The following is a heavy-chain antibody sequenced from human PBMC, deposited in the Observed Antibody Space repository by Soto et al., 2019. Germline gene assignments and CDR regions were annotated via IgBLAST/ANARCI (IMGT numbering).Heavy chain of an antibody. V-gene: IGHV4-4*02. CDR2: IYHSGST. J-gene: IGHJ6*02. CDR1: GGSISSSNW. Sequence: QVQLQESGPGLVKPSGTLSLTCAVSGGSISSSNWWSWVRQPPGKGLEWIGEIYHSGSTNYNPSLKSRVTISVDKSKNQFSLKLSSVTAADTAVYYCAKRQPKGPLRRTVTYGMDVWGQGTTVTVSS. D-gene: IGHD2-2*01. CDR3: AKRQPKGPLRRTVTYGMDV.